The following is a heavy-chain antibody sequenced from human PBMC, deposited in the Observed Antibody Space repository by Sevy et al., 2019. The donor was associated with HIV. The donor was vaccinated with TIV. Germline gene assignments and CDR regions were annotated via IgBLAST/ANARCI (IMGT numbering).Heavy chain of an antibody. CDR3: ARISSLRYFDWQYYYYYGMDV. CDR1: GFTFSDYY. J-gene: IGHJ6*02. V-gene: IGHV3-11*01. D-gene: IGHD3-9*01. CDR2: ISSSGSTI. Sequence: GGSLRLSCAASGFTFSDYYMSWIRQAPGKGLEWVSYISSSGSTIYYADSVKGRFTISRDNAKNSLYLQMNSLIAEDTAVYYCARISSLRYFDWQYYYYYGMDVWGQGTTVTVSS.